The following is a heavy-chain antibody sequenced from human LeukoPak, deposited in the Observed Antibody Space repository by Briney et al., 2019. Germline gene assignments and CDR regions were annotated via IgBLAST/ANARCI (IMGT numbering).Heavy chain of an antibody. CDR1: GYTFTNYY. D-gene: IGHD2-21*02. V-gene: IGHV1-46*01. CDR3: ARDVGGSVSWLLR. Sequence: ASVKVSCKASGYTFTNYYMHWVRQAPGQGLERMGVINPSGGSTNYAQKFQGRVTMTRDTSTSTVYMELSSLRSEDTAVYFCARDVGGSVSWLLRWGQGTLVTVSS. J-gene: IGHJ4*02. CDR2: INPSGGST.